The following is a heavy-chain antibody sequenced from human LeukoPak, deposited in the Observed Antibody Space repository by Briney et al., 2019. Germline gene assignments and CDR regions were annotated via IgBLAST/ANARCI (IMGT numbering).Heavy chain of an antibody. CDR2: ISAYNSNT. CDR1: GYTFTSYG. J-gene: IGHJ5*02. Sequence: ASGKLACKAAGYTFTSYGISWVRQAPGQGLEWMGWISAYNSNTNYAQKLQGRVTMTTDTSTSTAYMELRSLRSDDTAVYYCARDGDFDYSLSWFDPWGQGTLVTVSS. D-gene: IGHD4-11*01. V-gene: IGHV1-18*01. CDR3: ARDGDFDYSLSWFDP.